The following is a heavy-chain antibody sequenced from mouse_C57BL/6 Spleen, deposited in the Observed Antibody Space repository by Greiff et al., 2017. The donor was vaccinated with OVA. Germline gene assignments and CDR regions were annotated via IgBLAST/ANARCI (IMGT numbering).Heavy chain of an antibody. D-gene: IGHD2-1*01. J-gene: IGHJ2*01. CDR2: IYPGDGDT. Sequence: QVQLQQSGPELVKPGASVKISCKASGYAFSSSWMNWVKQRPGKGLEWIGRIYPGDGDTNYNGKFKGKATLTADKSSSTAYMQLSSLTSEDSAVYFCAREGDGNYDRYFDYWGQGTTLTVSS. CDR1: GYAFSSSW. V-gene: IGHV1-82*01. CDR3: AREGDGNYDRYFDY.